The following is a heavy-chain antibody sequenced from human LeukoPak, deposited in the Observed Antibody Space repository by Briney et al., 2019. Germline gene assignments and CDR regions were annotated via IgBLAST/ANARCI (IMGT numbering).Heavy chain of an antibody. Sequence: ASVKVSCKASGYTFTSYYMHWVRQAPGQGLEWMGIINPSGGSTRYAQRFQGRVSMTRDTSTSTVYMELSSLRSEDTAVYYCAGDVGATPFDYWGQGTLVTVSS. D-gene: IGHD1-26*01. CDR3: AGDVGATPFDY. CDR1: GYTFTSYY. CDR2: INPSGGST. V-gene: IGHV1-46*01. J-gene: IGHJ4*02.